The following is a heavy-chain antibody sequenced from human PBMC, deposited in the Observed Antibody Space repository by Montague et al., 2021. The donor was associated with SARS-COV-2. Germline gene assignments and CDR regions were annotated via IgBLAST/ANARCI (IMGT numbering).Heavy chain of an antibody. Sequence: SETLSLTCAFHGGSFSISFSHSTRHPPGKGLAWICEIHHYVTTPFNPSLKTGATISATPPNNQFSLKLTSVAAADTAVYYCARLGDGVVPPPILGVGPYYPFPYMTVLGTCTTVTVSS. J-gene: IGHJ6*03. CDR2: IHHYVTT. D-gene: IGHD3-10*01. V-gene: IGHV4-34*01. CDR3: ARLGDGVVPPPILGVGPYYPFPYMTV. CDR1: GGSFSISF.